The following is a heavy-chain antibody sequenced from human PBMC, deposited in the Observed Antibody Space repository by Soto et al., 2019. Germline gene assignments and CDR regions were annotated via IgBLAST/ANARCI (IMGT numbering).Heavy chain of an antibody. CDR1: GGSISSGVYY. D-gene: IGHD5-12*01. CDR3: ARSLEMATVDY. Sequence: SETLSLTCTVSGGSISSGVYYWSWIRQHPGKGLEWIGYIYYSGSTYYNPSLKSRVTISVDTSKNQFSLKLSSVTAADTAVYYCARSLEMATVDYWGQGTLVTVSS. J-gene: IGHJ4*02. V-gene: IGHV4-31*03. CDR2: IYYSGST.